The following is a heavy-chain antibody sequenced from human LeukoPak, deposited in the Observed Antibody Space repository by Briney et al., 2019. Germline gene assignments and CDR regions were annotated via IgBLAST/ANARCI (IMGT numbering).Heavy chain of an antibody. J-gene: IGHJ4*02. CDR3: ARDSGGPDYGDYFDY. D-gene: IGHD4-17*01. V-gene: IGHV3-7*01. CDR1: GFTFSSYW. Sequence: GGSLRLSSAASGFTFSSYWTSWVRQAPGKGLEWVANIKQDGSEKYYVDSVKGRFTISRDNAKNSLYLQMNSLRAEDTAVYYCARDSGGPDYGDYFDYWGQGTLVTVSS. CDR2: IKQDGSEK.